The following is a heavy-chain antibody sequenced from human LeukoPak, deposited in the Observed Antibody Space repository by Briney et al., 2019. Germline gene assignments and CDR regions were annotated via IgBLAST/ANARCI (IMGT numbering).Heavy chain of an antibody. V-gene: IGHV3-9*03. CDR1: GLTFDDYA. D-gene: IGHD5-24*01. Sequence: SGGSLRLSCAASGLTFDDYAMHWVRQAPGKGLEWVSGISCNSGSIGYADSVKGRFTISRDNAKNSLYLQVNSLRTEDMALYYCTKSRERRDVYYRGPFDYWGQGILVTVSS. J-gene: IGHJ4*02. CDR3: TKSRERRDVYYRGPFDY. CDR2: ISCNSGSI.